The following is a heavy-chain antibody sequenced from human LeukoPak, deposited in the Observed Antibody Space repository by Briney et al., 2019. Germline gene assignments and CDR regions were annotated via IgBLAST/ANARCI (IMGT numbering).Heavy chain of an antibody. V-gene: IGHV1-18*01. CDR3: ARVILTGYGNYYYGMDV. CDR2: ISAYNGNT. J-gene: IGHJ6*02. Sequence: ASVKVSCKASGYTFTSYGISWVRQAPGQGLEWMGWISAYNGNTNYAQKLQGRVTMTTDTSTSTAYMELSRLRSDDTAVYYCARVILTGYGNYYYGMDVWGQGTTVTVSS. CDR1: GYTFTSYG. D-gene: IGHD3-9*01.